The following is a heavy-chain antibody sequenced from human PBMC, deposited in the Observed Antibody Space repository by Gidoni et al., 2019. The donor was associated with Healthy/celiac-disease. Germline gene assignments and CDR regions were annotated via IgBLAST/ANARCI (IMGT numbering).Heavy chain of an antibody. D-gene: IGHD3-22*01. CDR2: INPSGGST. V-gene: IGHV1-46*01. J-gene: IGHJ3*02. CDR3: ARTYYYDSSGPDDAFDI. CDR1: GYTFTSYY. Sequence: QVQLVQSGAEVKKPGASVKVSCKASGYTFTSYYMHWVRQAPGQGLEWMGIINPSGGSTSYAQKFQGRVTMTRDTSTSTVYMELSSLRSEDTAVYYCARTYYYDSSGPDDAFDIWGQGTMVTVSS.